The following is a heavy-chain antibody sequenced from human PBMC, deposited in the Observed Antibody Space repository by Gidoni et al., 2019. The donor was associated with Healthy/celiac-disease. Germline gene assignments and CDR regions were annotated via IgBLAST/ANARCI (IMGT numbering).Heavy chain of an antibody. CDR1: GGSFSGYY. CDR2: INHSGST. J-gene: IGHJ3*02. V-gene: IGHV4-34*01. Sequence: QVQLQQWGAGLLKPSETLSLTCAVYGGSFSGYYWSWIRQPPGKGLEWIGEINHSGSTNYNPSLKSRVTISVDTSKNQFSLKLSSVTAADTAVYYCARGGPDETDAFDIWGQGTMVTVSS. CDR3: ARGGPDETDAFDI.